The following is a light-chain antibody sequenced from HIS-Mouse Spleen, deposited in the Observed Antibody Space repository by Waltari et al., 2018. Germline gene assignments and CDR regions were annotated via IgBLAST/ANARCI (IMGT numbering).Light chain of an antibody. Sequence: QSALTQPASVSGSPGQSITISCTGTSSYVGGYNYVSWYQQHPGKAPKLMIYYVSKRPSGVSNRFSGSKSGNTASLTISGLQAEDEADYYCSSYTSSSFNVVFGGGTKLTVL. V-gene: IGLV2-14*03. CDR2: YVS. J-gene: IGLJ2*01. CDR3: SSYTSSSFNVV. CDR1: SSYVGGYNY.